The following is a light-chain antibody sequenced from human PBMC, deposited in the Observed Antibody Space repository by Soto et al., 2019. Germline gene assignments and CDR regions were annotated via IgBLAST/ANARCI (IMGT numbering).Light chain of an antibody. Sequence: EIVLTQSPGTLSLSPGERATLSCRASQSVSRSYLVWYQQKPGQALRLLIYGASSRATGIPDRFSGSGSGTDFALTISRLEPEDFAVYYCQQYSASPSTFGQGTKLEIK. V-gene: IGKV3-20*01. CDR2: GAS. CDR3: QQYSASPST. J-gene: IGKJ2*01. CDR1: QSVSRSY.